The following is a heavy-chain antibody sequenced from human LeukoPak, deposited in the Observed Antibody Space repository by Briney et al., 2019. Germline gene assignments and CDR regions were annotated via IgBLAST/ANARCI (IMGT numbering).Heavy chain of an antibody. Sequence: SQTLSLTCTVSGGSISSGGYYWSWIRQPPGKGLEWIGYIYHSGSTYYNPSLKSRVTISVDRSKNQFSLKLSSVTAADTAVYYCATISLASAGTWFDYWGQGTLVTVSS. CDR3: ATISLASAGTWFDY. CDR1: GGSISSGGYY. D-gene: IGHD6-13*01. CDR2: IYHSGST. V-gene: IGHV4-30-2*02. J-gene: IGHJ4*02.